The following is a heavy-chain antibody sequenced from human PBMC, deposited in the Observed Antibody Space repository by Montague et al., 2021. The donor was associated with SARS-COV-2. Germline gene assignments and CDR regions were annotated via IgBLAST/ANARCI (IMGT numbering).Heavy chain of an antibody. V-gene: IGHV4-38-2*02. CDR3: SRSHACSSTRCHFDY. CDR2: SYHIGST. Sequence: SETLSLTCTVSGYSISSGYYWGWIRQPPGKGLEWIGSSYHIGSTYYNPSLKSRVTISLDTSKNQLSLKLISVTAADTAVDYCSRSHACSSTRCHFDYWGQGTLVTVSS. J-gene: IGHJ4*02. D-gene: IGHD2-2*01. CDR1: GYSISSGYY.